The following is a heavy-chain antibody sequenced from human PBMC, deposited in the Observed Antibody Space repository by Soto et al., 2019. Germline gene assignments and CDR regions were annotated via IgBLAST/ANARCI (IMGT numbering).Heavy chain of an antibody. V-gene: IGHV4-4*02. Sequence: SETLSLTCAVSGGSISSSNWWSWVRQPPGKGLEWIGEIYHSGSTNYNPSLKSRVTISVDKSKNQFSLKLSSVTAADTAVYYCARDRRGSGYYFTFDYWGQGTLVTVSS. CDR1: GGSISSSNW. CDR2: IYHSGST. J-gene: IGHJ4*02. D-gene: IGHD3-22*01. CDR3: ARDRRGSGYYFTFDY.